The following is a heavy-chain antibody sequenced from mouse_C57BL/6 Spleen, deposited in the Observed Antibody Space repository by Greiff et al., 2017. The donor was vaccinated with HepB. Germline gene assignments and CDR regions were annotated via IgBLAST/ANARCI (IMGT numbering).Heavy chain of an antibody. CDR1: GYTFTSYW. CDR3: TRDDYEAYYFDY. Sequence: EVQLQQSGTVLARPGASVKMSCKTSGYTFTSYWMHWVKQRPGQGLEWIGAIYPGNSDTSYNQKFKGKAKLTAVTSASTAYMELSSLTNEDSAVYYCTRDDYEAYYFDYWGQGTTLTVSS. J-gene: IGHJ2*01. D-gene: IGHD2-4*01. V-gene: IGHV1-5*01. CDR2: IYPGNSDT.